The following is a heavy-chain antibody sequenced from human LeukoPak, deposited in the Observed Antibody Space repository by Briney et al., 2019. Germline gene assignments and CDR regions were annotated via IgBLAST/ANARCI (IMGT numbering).Heavy chain of an antibody. Sequence: SETLSLTCTVSGYSISSGYYWGWIRQPPGKGLEWIGYIYYSGSTYYNPSLKSRVTISVDTSKNQFSLKLTSVTAADTAVYYCARWPYCSGANCSRDYWGQGTLVTVSS. V-gene: IGHV4-38-2*02. D-gene: IGHD2-2*01. CDR2: IYYSGST. J-gene: IGHJ4*02. CDR3: ARWPYCSGANCSRDY. CDR1: GYSISSGYY.